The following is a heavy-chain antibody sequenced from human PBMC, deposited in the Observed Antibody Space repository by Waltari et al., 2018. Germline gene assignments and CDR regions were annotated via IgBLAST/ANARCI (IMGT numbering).Heavy chain of an antibody. CDR3: ARALYYYMDV. CDR2: IYYSGST. CDR1: GGSISSYY. J-gene: IGHJ6*03. V-gene: IGHV4-59*01. Sequence: QVQLQESGPGLVKPSETLSLTCTVSGGSISSYYWSWIRQPPGKGLEWIGYIYYSGSTNYNPSRKSRVTISVDTSKNQFSLKLSSVTAADTAVYYCARALYYYMDVWGKGTTVTVSS.